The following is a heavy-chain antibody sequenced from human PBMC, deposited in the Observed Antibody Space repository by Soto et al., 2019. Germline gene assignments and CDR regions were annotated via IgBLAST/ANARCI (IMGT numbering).Heavy chain of an antibody. CDR1: GYSFTSYW. CDR3: AREYCSGGSCYSDAFDI. V-gene: IGHV5-10-1*01. CDR2: IDPSDSYT. Sequence: GESLKISCKGSGYSFTSYWISWVRQMPGKGLEWMGRIDPSDSYTNYSPSFQGNVTISADKSISTAYLQWSSLKASDTAMYYCAREYCSGGSCYSDAFDIWGQGTMVTVSS. D-gene: IGHD2-15*01. J-gene: IGHJ3*02.